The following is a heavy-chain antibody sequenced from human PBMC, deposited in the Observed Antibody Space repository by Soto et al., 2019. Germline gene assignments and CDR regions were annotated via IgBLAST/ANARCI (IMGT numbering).Heavy chain of an antibody. J-gene: IGHJ5*02. V-gene: IGHV3-23*01. CDR2: ISGNGIST. D-gene: IGHD3-10*01. CDR1: GFTFNNYA. CDR3: TRDAISMVRGTDNWFDP. Sequence: EVQLLESGGGLIQPGGSLRLSCAASGFTFNNYAMSWVRQAPGKGLEWVSAISGNGISTYYADSVRGRFTISRDNSENTLFLQMNRLRADATAVYYCTRDAISMVRGTDNWFDPWGQGTLVTVSS.